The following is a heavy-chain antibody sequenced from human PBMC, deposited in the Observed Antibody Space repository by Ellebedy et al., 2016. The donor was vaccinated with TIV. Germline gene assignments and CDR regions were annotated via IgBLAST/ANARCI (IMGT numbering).Heavy chain of an antibody. Sequence: GESLKISCAASGFTFSDYAMHWVRQAPGKGLEWVAVISYDGSYKNFPDSVKGRFTISRDDSKNTLYLQMNSLRPEDTAVYYCARETTEHTTSPDFDYWGQGTRVTVSS. V-gene: IGHV3-30-3*01. CDR2: ISYDGSYK. CDR3: ARETTEHTTSPDFDY. J-gene: IGHJ4*02. CDR1: GFTFSDYA. D-gene: IGHD1-14*01.